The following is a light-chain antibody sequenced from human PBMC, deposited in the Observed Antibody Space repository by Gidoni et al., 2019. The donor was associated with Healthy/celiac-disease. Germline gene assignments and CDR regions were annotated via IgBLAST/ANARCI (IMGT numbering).Light chain of an antibody. J-gene: IGKJ1*01. Sequence: EIVLTQSPATLSLSPGERTTLSCRASQSVSSYLAWYQQKPGQAPRLLIYDASKRATGIPARFSGRGSGTDFTLTISSLEPEDFAVYYCQQRSNWPPTFGQGTKVEIK. CDR3: QQRSNWPPT. V-gene: IGKV3-11*01. CDR2: DAS. CDR1: QSVSSY.